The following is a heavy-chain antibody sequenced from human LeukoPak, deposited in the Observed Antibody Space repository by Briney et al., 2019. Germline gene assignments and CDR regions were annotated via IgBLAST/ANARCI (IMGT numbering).Heavy chain of an antibody. CDR2: ISGSGGST. CDR1: GFIFSSYA. CDR3: VRVATAPVTLLPHFDH. J-gene: IGHJ4*02. D-gene: IGHD3-16*01. Sequence: GGSLRLSCAASGFIFSSYAMSWVRQAPGKGLEWVSTISGSGGSTYYADSVKGRFTISRDNAKRQVYLQMNSLRVEDTALYYCVRVATAPVTLLPHFDHWGQGILVTVSS. V-gene: IGHV3-23*01.